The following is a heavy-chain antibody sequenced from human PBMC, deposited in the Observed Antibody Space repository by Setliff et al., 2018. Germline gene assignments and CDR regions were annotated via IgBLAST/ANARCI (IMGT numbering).Heavy chain of an antibody. CDR3: ATELRSPFWHFDL. CDR2: FIPVLGKP. V-gene: IGHV1-69*04. D-gene: IGHD3-3*01. Sequence: WASVKVSCKASGATLSGVVFSWVRQAPGHGLEWMGRFIPVLGKPNYAPRFQGRLTITVDTSTGTSYMDLRSLRSDDTAIYYCATELRSPFWHFDLWGQGSQVTVSS. J-gene: IGHJ4*02. CDR1: GATLSGVV.